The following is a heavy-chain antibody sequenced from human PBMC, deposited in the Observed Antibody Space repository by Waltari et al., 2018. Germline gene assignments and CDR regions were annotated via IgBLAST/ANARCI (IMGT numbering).Heavy chain of an antibody. CDR1: GEWYTINY. CDR3: ARLLIEDSGFGWYSFDY. Sequence: QVQLLQWGAGLLKPSETLSLTCAVSGEWYTINYWSWIRQSPGKGLEWIGEINHSGNPNYNPSLKSRVTISVDTSKKQVSLSLSSVTAADTAVYYCARLLIEDSGFGWYSFDYWGQGSPVIVSS. D-gene: IGHD6-19*01. J-gene: IGHJ4*02. V-gene: IGHV4-34*01. CDR2: INHSGNP.